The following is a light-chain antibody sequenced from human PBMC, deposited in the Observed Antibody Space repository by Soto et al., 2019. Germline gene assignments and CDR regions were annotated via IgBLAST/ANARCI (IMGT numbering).Light chain of an antibody. CDR2: EGT. J-gene: IGLJ2*01. CDR3: CSYAGSSTHVV. Sequence: QSALTQPASVSGSPGQSITISCTGISSDVGSYNLVSWYQQHPGKAPKLMIYEGTKRPSGVSNCFSGSKSGNTASLTISGLQAEDEADYYCCSYAGSSTHVVFGGGTKLTVL. CDR1: SSDVGSYNL. V-gene: IGLV2-23*01.